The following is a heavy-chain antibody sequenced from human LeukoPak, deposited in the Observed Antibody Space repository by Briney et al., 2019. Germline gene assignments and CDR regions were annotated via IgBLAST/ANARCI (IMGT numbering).Heavy chain of an antibody. CDR3: ARGVNSGYFDY. CDR1: GGSISSGSYY. CDR2: IYTSGST. D-gene: IGHD1-26*01. J-gene: IGHJ4*02. Sequence: SETLSLTCTVSGGSISSGSYYWSWIRQPAGKGLEWIGRIYTSGSTNYNPSLKSRVTISYTSKNQFSLKLNSVTAADTAVYYCARGVNSGYFDYCGQGTLVTVSS. V-gene: IGHV4-61*02.